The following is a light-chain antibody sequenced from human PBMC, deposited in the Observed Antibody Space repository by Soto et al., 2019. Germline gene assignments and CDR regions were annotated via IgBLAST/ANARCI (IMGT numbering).Light chain of an antibody. Sequence: DIQMTQSPSSVSASVGDRVTITCRASQSISGWLAWFQQKPGKAPKLLIYDASSLESGVPPRFSGSGSGTEFTLTISSLQPDDFATYYCQQYNDYPWTFGQGTKVDIK. CDR3: QQYNDYPWT. V-gene: IGKV1-5*01. CDR1: QSISGW. J-gene: IGKJ1*01. CDR2: DAS.